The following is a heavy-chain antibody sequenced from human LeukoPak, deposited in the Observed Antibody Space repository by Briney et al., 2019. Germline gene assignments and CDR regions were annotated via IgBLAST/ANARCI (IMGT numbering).Heavy chain of an antibody. CDR2: ISWNSGSI. CDR3: AKDMGRRPNYYYYGMDV. Sequence: GGSLRLSCAASGFTFDDYAMHWVRQAPGKGLEWVSGISWNSGSIGYADSVKGRFTISRDNAKNSLYLQMNSLRAEDTALYYCAKDMGRRPNYYYYGMDVWGQGTTVTVSS. CDR1: GFTFDDYA. V-gene: IGHV3-9*01. J-gene: IGHJ6*02.